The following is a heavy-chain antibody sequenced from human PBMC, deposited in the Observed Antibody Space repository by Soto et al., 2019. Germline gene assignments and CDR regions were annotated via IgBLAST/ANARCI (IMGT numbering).Heavy chain of an antibody. J-gene: IGHJ4*02. Sequence: PSETLSLTCAVSGGSFNNNYWSWVRQPPGMGLEWIGEVHHSGNTNYNPSLKSRVAISVDTSKNQFSLKLTSVTAADTAVYFCASARWDYWGQGTQVTVSS. CDR2: VHHSGNT. V-gene: IGHV4-34*01. CDR1: GGSFNNNY. CDR3: ASARWDY.